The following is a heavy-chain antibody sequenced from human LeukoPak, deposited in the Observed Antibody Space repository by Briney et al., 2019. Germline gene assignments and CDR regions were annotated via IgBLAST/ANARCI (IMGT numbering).Heavy chain of an antibody. Sequence: PGGSLRLSCAASGFTFSSYGMHWVRQAPGKGLEWVAVIWYDGSNKYYADSVKGRFTISRDNSKNTLYLQMNSLRAEDTAVYYCAKTSNYGDYLQADYWGQGTLVTVSS. V-gene: IGHV3-33*06. CDR2: IWYDGSNK. J-gene: IGHJ4*02. D-gene: IGHD4-17*01. CDR3: AKTSNYGDYLQADY. CDR1: GFTFSSYG.